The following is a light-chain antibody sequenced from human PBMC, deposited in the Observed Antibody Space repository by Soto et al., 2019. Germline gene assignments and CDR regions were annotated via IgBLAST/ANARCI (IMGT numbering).Light chain of an antibody. J-gene: IGKJ1*01. CDR1: QSVSSN. V-gene: IGKV3-15*01. CDR2: GAS. CDR3: PQYNNWPWT. Sequence: EIVMTQSPATLSVSPGERATLSCRASQSVSSNLARYQQKPRQAPRLLIHGASKRATGFPARFSGSGSGTDFTLTISSLQSEDFAVYYCPQYNNWPWTFGQGTKV.